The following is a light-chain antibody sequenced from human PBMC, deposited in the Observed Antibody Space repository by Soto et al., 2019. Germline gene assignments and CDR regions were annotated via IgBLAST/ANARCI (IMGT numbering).Light chain of an antibody. CDR3: HQFGYSPRT. J-gene: IGKJ1*01. Sequence: EIVLTQSPGTLSLSPGETATLSCRASQTVNSDYLAWFQQRPGQAPRLLIFATSRRATDIPDRFSGSGSVTDFTLAIRRLEPEDCAVYYCHQFGYSPRTFGQGTKVE. CDR2: ATS. CDR1: QTVNSDY. V-gene: IGKV3-20*01.